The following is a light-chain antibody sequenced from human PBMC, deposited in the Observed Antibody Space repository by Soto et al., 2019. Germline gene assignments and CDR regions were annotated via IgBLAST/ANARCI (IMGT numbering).Light chain of an antibody. CDR2: WAS. V-gene: IGKV4-1*01. CDR3: QQYYLTPPLT. Sequence: DIVMTQSPDSLAVSLGERATINCKSSQSVLYSSNNKNYLAWYQLKPGQPPKLLIYWASTRESGVPDRFSGSGSGTDFTLTISSLQAEDVAVYYCQQYYLTPPLTFGGGTKVEIK. CDR1: QSVLYSSNNKNY. J-gene: IGKJ4*01.